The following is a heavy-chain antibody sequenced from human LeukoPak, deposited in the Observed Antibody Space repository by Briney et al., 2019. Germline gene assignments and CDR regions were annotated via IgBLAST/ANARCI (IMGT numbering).Heavy chain of an antibody. Sequence: GGSLRLSCAASGFTFSSYAMHWVRQAPGKGLEWVAVISYDGSNKYYADSVKGRFTISRDNSKNTLYLQMNSLRAEDTAVYYCAREAGYSYGSWYFDYWGQGTLVTVSS. V-gene: IGHV3-30-3*01. CDR3: AREAGYSYGSWYFDY. D-gene: IGHD5-18*01. CDR2: ISYDGSNK. J-gene: IGHJ4*02. CDR1: GFTFSSYA.